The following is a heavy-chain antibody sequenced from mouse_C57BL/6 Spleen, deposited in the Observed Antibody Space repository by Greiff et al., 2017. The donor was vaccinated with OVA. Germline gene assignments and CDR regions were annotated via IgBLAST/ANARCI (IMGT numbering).Heavy chain of an antibody. CDR2: ISSGSSTI. J-gene: IGHJ2*01. CDR1: GFTFSDYG. V-gene: IGHV5-17*01. CDR3: ARQTITTVVATDY. Sequence: EVKLVDSGGGLVKPGGSLKLSCAASGFTFSDYGMHWVRQAPEKGLEWVAYISSGSSTIYYADTVKGRFTISRDNAKNTLFLQMTSLRSEDTAMYYCARQTITTVVATDYWGQGTTLTVSS. D-gene: IGHD1-1*01.